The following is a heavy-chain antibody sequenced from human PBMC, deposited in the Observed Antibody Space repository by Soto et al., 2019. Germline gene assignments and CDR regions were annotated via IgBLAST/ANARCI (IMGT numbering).Heavy chain of an antibody. D-gene: IGHD4-17*01. Sequence: GGSLRLSCAASGFTVSSNYMSWVRQAPGKGLEWVSVIYSGGSTYYADSVKGRFTISRDNSKNTLYLQMNSLRAEDTAVYYCAREETTVNAFDIWGQGTMVTVSS. V-gene: IGHV3-66*01. J-gene: IGHJ3*02. CDR1: GFTVSSNY. CDR3: AREETTVNAFDI. CDR2: IYSGGST.